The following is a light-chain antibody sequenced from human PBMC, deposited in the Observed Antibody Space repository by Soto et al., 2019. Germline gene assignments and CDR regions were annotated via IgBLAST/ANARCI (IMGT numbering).Light chain of an antibody. CDR3: QQYHTDWT. Sequence: DIQITQSPSTLSASVGDRVTITCRASQSISSWLAWYQQKPGKAPKLLIFAASTLVRGVPSRFSGRGSGTEFTLTISSLQADDYATFYCQQYHTDWTFGQGTKVDIK. CDR2: AAS. V-gene: IGKV1-5*01. J-gene: IGKJ1*01. CDR1: QSISSW.